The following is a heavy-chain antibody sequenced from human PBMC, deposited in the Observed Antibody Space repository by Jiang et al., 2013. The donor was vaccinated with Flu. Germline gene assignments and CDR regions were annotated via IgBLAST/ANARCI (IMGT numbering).Heavy chain of an antibody. D-gene: IGHD6-6*01. V-gene: IGHV5-51*01. CDR2: IYPGDSDT. CDR3: ARSWGDPIAARGGWFDP. Sequence: ESLKISCKGSGYSFTSYWIGWVCQMPGKGLEWMGIIYPGDSDTRYSPSFQGQVTISADKSISTAYLQWSSLKASDTAMYYCARSWGDPIAARGGWFDPWGQGTLVTVSS. J-gene: IGHJ5*02. CDR1: GYSFTSYW.